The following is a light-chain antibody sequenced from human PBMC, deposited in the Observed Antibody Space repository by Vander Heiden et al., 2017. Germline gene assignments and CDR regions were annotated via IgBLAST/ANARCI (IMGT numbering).Light chain of an antibody. CDR2: GAS. Sequence: EIVLTQSPGTLPSSPGESATLSCRSSQSVSSSYLAWYQQQPGQAPRLLIYGASSRATGIPDRFSGSGSGTDFTLTISRLEPEDFAVYYCQQYGSSPPITFGQGTRLEIK. J-gene: IGKJ5*01. V-gene: IGKV3-20*01. CDR1: QSVSSSY. CDR3: QQYGSSPPIT.